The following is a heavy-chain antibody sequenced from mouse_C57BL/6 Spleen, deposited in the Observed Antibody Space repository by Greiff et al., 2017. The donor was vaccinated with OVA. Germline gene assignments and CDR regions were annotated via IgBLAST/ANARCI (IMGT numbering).Heavy chain of an antibody. D-gene: IGHD2-5*01. CDR3: ARESNSYAMDY. V-gene: IGHV5-4*01. J-gene: IGHJ4*01. Sequence: EVHLVESGGGLVKPGGSLKLSCAASGFTFSSYAMSWVRQTPEKRLEWVATISDGGSYTYYPDNVKGRFTISRDNAKNNLYLQMSHLKSEDTAMYYCARESNSYAMDYWGQGTSVTVSS. CDR2: ISDGGSYT. CDR1: GFTFSSYA.